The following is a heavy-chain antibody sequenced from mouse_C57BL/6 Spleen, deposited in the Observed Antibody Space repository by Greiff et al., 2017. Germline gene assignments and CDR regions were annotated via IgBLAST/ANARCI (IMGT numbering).Heavy chain of an antibody. V-gene: IGHV1-54*01. CDR3: ARRYSNLYAMDY. J-gene: IGHJ4*01. D-gene: IGHD2-5*01. CDR2: INPGSGGT. CDR1: GYAFTNYL. Sequence: LQESGAELVRPGTSVKVSCKASGYAFTNYLIEWVKQRPGQGLEWIGVINPGSGGTNYNEKFKGKATLTADKSSSTAYMQLSSLTSEDSAVYFCARRYSNLYAMDYWGQGTSVTVSS.